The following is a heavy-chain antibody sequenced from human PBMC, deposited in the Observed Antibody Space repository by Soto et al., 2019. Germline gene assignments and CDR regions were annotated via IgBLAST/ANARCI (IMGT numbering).Heavy chain of an antibody. Sequence: SETLSLTCAVSGGSISSGGYSWSWIRQPPGKGLEWIGYIYHSGSTYYNPSLKSRVTISVDRSKNQFSLKLSSVTAADTAVYSCARVAPDYYDSSGYRGCLDPWRQRTLVTLSS. J-gene: IGHJ5*02. V-gene: IGHV4-30-2*01. CDR2: IYHSGST. CDR3: ARVAPDYYDSSGYRGCLDP. CDR1: GGSISSGGYS. D-gene: IGHD3-22*01.